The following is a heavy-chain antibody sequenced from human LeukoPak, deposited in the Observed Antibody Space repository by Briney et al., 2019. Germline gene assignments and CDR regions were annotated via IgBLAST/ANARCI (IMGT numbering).Heavy chain of an antibody. Sequence: GGSLRLSCAASGFTFNSYGIHWVRQAPGKGLEWISNIRTTAEGTKYAYYADSVKGRVTISRDDGKNTLYLHMNSLRDDDTAVYYCATDQRYAFDYWGQGILVTVSS. J-gene: IGHJ4*02. V-gene: IGHV3-48*02. D-gene: IGHD3-9*01. CDR2: IRTTAEGTKYA. CDR1: GFTFNSYG. CDR3: ATDQRYAFDY.